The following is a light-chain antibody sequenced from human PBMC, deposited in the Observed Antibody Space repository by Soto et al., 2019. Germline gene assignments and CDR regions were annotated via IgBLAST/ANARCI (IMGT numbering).Light chain of an antibody. V-gene: IGLV2-14*01. CDR2: EVT. J-gene: IGLJ1*01. CDR3: SSYVSSGTYV. CDR1: RSDVGGYNF. Sequence: QSVLTQPASVSGSPGQSITISCTGTRSDVGGYNFVSWFQQHPGKAPKLIIYEVTNRPSGISNRFSGSKSGNTASLTISGLQAEDGADYYCSSYVSSGTYVFGTGTKLTVL.